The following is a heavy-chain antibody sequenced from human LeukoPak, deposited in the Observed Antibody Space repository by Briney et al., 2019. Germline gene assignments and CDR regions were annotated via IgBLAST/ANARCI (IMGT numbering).Heavy chain of an antibody. Sequence: GASVKVSCKASGYTFTSYAMNWVRQAPGQGLEWMGWINTNTGNPTYAQGFTGRFVFSLDTSVSTAYLQISSLKAEDTAVYYCARVAPDLGGSETYYYDSSGPYDAFDIWGQGTMVTVSS. CDR1: GYTFTSYA. D-gene: IGHD3-22*01. CDR2: INTNTGNP. V-gene: IGHV7-4-1*02. J-gene: IGHJ3*02. CDR3: ARVAPDLGGSETYYYDSSGPYDAFDI.